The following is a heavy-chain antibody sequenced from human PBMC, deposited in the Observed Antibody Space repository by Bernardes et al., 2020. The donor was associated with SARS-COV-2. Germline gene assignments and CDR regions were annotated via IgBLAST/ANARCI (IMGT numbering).Heavy chain of an antibody. CDR1: GYTFTGYY. CDR3: ALKDDFGGPWDY. CDR2: INPNSGGT. V-gene: IGHV1-2*02. Sequence: ASVKVSCKASGYTFTGYYMHWVRQAPGQGLEWMGWINPNSGGTNYAQKFQGRVTMTRDTSISTAYMELSRLRSDDTAVYYCALKDDFGGPWDYWGQGTLVTVSS. D-gene: IGHD3-3*01. J-gene: IGHJ4*02.